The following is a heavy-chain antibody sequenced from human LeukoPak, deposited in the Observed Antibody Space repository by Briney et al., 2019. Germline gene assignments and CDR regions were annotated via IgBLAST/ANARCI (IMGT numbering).Heavy chain of an antibody. CDR3: ARGVEPLAANTLAY. V-gene: IGHV3-7*01. Sequence: GGSLRLSCAASGFTFSSYWMSWVRQAPGKGLEWVANIKQDGSEKYYVGSVKGRFTISRDNAKNSLYLQMNSLRAEDTAVHYCARGVEPLAANTLAYWGQGTLVTVSS. CDR2: IKQDGSEK. CDR1: GFTFSSYW. J-gene: IGHJ4*02. D-gene: IGHD1-14*01.